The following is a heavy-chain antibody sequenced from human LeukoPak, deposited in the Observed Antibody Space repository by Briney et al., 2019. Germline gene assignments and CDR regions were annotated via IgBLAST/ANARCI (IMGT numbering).Heavy chain of an antibody. CDR2: IYSGGST. CDR1: GFTVSSNY. D-gene: IGHD6-13*01. Sequence: GGSLRLSCVASGFTVSSNYMSWVRQAPGKGLEWVSVIYSGGSTYYADPVKGRFTISRDNSKNTLYLQMNSLRAEDTAVYYCARGGQQLLDYFDYWGQGTLVTVSS. V-gene: IGHV3-53*01. J-gene: IGHJ4*02. CDR3: ARGGQQLLDYFDY.